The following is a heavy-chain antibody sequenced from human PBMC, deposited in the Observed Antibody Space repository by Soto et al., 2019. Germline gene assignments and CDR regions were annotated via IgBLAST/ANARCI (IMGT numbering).Heavy chain of an antibody. CDR2: MYSSGNT. D-gene: IGHD3-22*01. CDR1: GDSSSSSSYY. CDR3: ARLVYDSSGYRPG. Sequence: SETLSLTCSVSGDSSSSSSYYWGWIRQPPGEWLEWIASMYSSGNTYYTPSLKSRVTISVDTSKNQFSLKLSSVTAADTAVYYCARLVYDSSGYRPGWGQGTLVTVSS. V-gene: IGHV4-39*01. J-gene: IGHJ4*02.